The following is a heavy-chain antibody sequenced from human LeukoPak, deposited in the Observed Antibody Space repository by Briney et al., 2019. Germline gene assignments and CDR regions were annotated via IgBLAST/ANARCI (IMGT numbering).Heavy chain of an antibody. J-gene: IGHJ6*03. D-gene: IGHD6-6*01. V-gene: IGHV4-34*01. CDR2: IYYSGTT. CDR1: GGSFNGYY. CDR3: ARDFSSSSTVYYYYYMDV. Sequence: SETLSLTCDVSGGSFNGYYWSWIRQTPGKGLEWIGTIYYSGTTYYNPSLKSRVTISLDTSKNQFSLKLSSVTAADTAIYYCARDFSSSSTVYYYYYMDVWGKGTTVTVSS.